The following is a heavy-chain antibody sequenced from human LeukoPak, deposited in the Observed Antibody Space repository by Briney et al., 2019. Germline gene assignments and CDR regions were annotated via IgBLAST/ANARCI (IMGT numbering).Heavy chain of an antibody. J-gene: IGHJ4*02. D-gene: IGHD3-9*01. CDR2: IKSRTDGGTT. CDR3: TTDGAGVLRYFVWLSFDY. Sequence: GGSLRLSCAASGFTFSNAWMSWVRQAPGKGLEWVGRIKSRTDGGTTDYAAPVKGRFTISRDDSKNTLYLQMNSLKTEDTAVYYCTTDGAGVLRYFVWLSFDYWGQGTLVTVSS. CDR1: GFTFSNAW. V-gene: IGHV3-15*01.